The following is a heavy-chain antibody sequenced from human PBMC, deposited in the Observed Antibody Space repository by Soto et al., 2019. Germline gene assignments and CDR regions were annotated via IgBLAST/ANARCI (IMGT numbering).Heavy chain of an antibody. Sequence: QITLKESGPTLVKPTQTLTLTCTFSGFSLSTSGVGVGWIRQPPGKALEWLALIYWDDDKRYSPSLKSRLTITKDTSKNQVVLTMTNMDPVDTATYYCAHRRSYCSDGSCYSGFDYWGQGTLVTVSS. CDR2: IYWDDDK. D-gene: IGHD2-15*01. CDR1: GFSLSTSGVG. V-gene: IGHV2-5*02. J-gene: IGHJ4*02. CDR3: AHRRSYCSDGSCYSGFDY.